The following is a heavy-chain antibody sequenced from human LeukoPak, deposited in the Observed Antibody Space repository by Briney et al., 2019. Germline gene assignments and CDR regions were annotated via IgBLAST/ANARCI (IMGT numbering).Heavy chain of an antibody. D-gene: IGHD4-23*01. CDR1: GFTFSDYS. CDR2: IGISSGNT. Sequence: GGSLRLSCAASGFTFSDYSMNWVRQAPGKGLEWISYIGISSGNTKYADSVKGRFTISGDKAKNSLYLQMNSLRVDDTAVYYCVRDRGYSTFDYWGQGTLVIVSS. CDR3: VRDRGYSTFDY. V-gene: IGHV3-48*01. J-gene: IGHJ4*02.